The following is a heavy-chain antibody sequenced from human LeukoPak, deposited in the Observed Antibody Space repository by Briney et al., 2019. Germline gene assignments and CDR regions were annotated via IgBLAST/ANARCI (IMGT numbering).Heavy chain of an antibody. D-gene: IGHD3-9*01. CDR2: ISAYNGHT. CDR1: GYTFTSYG. J-gene: IGHJ5*02. V-gene: IGHV1-18*01. Sequence: RASAKVSCKASGYTFTSYGISWVRQAPGQGLEGMGWISAYNGHTNYAQKLQGRVTMTTDTSKNTVYMELNSLRSEDTAVYYCARGLDDDILTGPNEVGNWFDPWGQGTLVTVSS. CDR3: ARGLDDDILTGPNEVGNWFDP.